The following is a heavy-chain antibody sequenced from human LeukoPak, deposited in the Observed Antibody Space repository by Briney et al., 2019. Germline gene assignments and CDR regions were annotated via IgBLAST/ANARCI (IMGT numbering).Heavy chain of an antibody. CDR3: AKAIYPGYSSSWRGPPFDY. J-gene: IGHJ4*02. V-gene: IGHV3-23*01. CDR1: GFTFSSYA. Sequence: GGSLRLSCAASGFTFSSYAMSWVRQAPGKGLEWVSAISGSGGSTYYADSVKGRLTISRDNSKNPLYLQMNSLRAEDTAVYYCAKAIYPGYSSSWRGPPFDYWGQGTLVTVSS. CDR2: ISGSGGST. D-gene: IGHD6-13*01.